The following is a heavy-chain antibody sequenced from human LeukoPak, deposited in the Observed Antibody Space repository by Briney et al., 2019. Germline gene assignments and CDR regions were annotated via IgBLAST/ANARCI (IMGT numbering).Heavy chain of an antibody. Sequence: ASVKVSCKASGYTFTAYYIHWVRQAPGQGLEYLGWINPDGGASNYAQKFQGRVTMTRDTSIRTVYMEMSRLRSDDTAVYYCARPSGSYVLLDAFDIWGQGTTVTVSS. CDR2: INPDGGAS. V-gene: IGHV1-2*02. CDR1: GYTFTAYY. D-gene: IGHD1-26*01. CDR3: ARPSGSYVLLDAFDI. J-gene: IGHJ3*02.